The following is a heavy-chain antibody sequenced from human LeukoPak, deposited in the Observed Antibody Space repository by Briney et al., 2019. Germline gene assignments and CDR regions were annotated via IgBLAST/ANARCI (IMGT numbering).Heavy chain of an antibody. J-gene: IGHJ4*02. CDR1: GGSISSSGFY. CDR2: IYYTGTT. D-gene: IGHD3-22*01. V-gene: IGHV4-39*07. CDR3: ARGPPTDYYDSSGFYYVFDY. Sequence: PSETLSLTCTVSGGSISSSGFYWGWIRQPPGKGLEWIGSIYYTGTTYYSPSLKSRVTISVDTSKNQFSLKLGSVTAADTAVYFCARGPPTDYYDSSGFYYVFDYWGQGTLVTVSS.